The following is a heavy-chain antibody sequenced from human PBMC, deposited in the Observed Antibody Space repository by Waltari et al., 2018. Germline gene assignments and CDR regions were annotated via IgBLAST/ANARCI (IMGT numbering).Heavy chain of an antibody. V-gene: IGHV4-4*07. J-gene: IGHJ4*02. CDR2: IYTSGST. CDR1: GGSISRYS. D-gene: IGHD1-26*01. Sequence: QVLLQESGPGLVKPSETLSLLCTVSGGSISRYSWSWIRQAAGQGLEWIGRIYTSGSTDYNPSLQSRVTMSVDTSKKQFSLKLTSVTAADTAMYYCASTFFLEGATVFDSWGQGTQVTVSS. CDR3: ASTFFLEGATVFDS.